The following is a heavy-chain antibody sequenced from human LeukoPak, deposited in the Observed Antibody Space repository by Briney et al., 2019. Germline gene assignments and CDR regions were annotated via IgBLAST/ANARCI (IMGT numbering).Heavy chain of an antibody. D-gene: IGHD3-9*01. V-gene: IGHV3-11*06. J-gene: IGHJ4*02. CDR2: ISSSSSST. CDR3: ARGSGDILTGYSDFDY. Sequence: GRSLTLSCAASGFTFSDYYMSWTRHAPGKGLEWVSYISSSSSSTNYADSVKGRFTISRDNAKNSLYLQMNSLRAEDAAVYYCARGSGDILTGYSDFDYWGQGTLVTVSS. CDR1: GFTFSDYY.